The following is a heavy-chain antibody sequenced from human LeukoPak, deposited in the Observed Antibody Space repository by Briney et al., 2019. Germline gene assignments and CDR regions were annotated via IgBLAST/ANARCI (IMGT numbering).Heavy chain of an antibody. CDR2: IWYDGSNK. CDR3: ARDGDTAMVKMGYFDY. J-gene: IGHJ4*02. V-gene: IGHV3-33*01. CDR1: GFTFSSYG. D-gene: IGHD5-18*01. Sequence: GGSLRLSCAASGFTFSSYGMHWVRQAPGKGMEWVAVIWYDGSNKYYADSVKGRFTISRDNSKNTLYLQMNSLRAEDTAVYYCARDGDTAMVKMGYFDYWGQGTLVTVSS.